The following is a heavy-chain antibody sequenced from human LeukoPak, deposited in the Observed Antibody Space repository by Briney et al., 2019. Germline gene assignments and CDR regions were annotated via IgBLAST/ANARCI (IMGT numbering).Heavy chain of an antibody. CDR1: GGSISSYY. J-gene: IGHJ4*02. V-gene: IGHV4-59*01. CDR2: IYYSGST. Sequence: SETLSLTCTVSGGSISSYYWSWIRQPPGKGLEWIGYIYYSGSTNYNPSLKSRVTISVDTSKNQFSLKLSSVTAADPAVYYCATYSSGYYYVAYWGQGTLVTVSS. D-gene: IGHD3-22*01. CDR3: ATYSSGYYYVAY.